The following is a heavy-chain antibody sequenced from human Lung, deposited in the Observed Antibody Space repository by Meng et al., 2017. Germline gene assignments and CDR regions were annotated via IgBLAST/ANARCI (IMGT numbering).Heavy chain of an antibody. J-gene: IGHJ4*02. CDR2: INHSGST. Sequence: QGQPWQWGAGLLKPWETLSLTCVVSGGSFSDYYWSWIRQPPGKGLEWIGEINHSGSTNYNPSLESRATISVDTSQNNLSLKLSSVTAADSAVYYCARGPTTMAHDFDYWGQGTLVTVSS. D-gene: IGHD4-11*01. V-gene: IGHV4-34*01. CDR1: GGSFSDYY. CDR3: ARGPTTMAHDFDY.